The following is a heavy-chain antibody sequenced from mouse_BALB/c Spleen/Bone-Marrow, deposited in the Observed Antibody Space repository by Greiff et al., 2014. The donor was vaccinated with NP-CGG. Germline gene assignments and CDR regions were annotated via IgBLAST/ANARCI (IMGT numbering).Heavy chain of an antibody. CDR1: GYSFTSYY. Sequence: QVQLQQSGPELVKPGASVKISCKASGYSFTSYYIHWVKQRPGQGLEWIGWIFPGSGNTKYNEKFKGKATLTADTSSSTAYMQLSSLTSEDSAVYFCAKRDKYDDYAMDYWGQGTSVIVSS. V-gene: IGHV1-66*01. J-gene: IGHJ4*01. CDR2: IFPGSGNT. D-gene: IGHD2-14*01. CDR3: AKRDKYDDYAMDY.